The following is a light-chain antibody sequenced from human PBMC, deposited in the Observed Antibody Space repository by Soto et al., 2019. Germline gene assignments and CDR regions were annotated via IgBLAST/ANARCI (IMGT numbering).Light chain of an antibody. J-gene: IGKJ4*01. CDR1: QSIGSH. CDR3: LQTDSLPVA. Sequence: DIQVTQSPSSLSASVGDRVTITCRASQSIGSHLNWYQQKPGTAPNLRIYGASSLRGGVPSRCSGSGSGTDFTLTISTVQAEDFATKYWLQTDSLPVAFGGGTKV. CDR2: GAS. V-gene: IGKV1-39*01.